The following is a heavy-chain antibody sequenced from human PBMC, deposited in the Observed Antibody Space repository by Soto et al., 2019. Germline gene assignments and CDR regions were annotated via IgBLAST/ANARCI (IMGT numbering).Heavy chain of an antibody. Sequence: QVQLVQSGAEVKKPGASVKVSCKASGYTFTSYDINWVRQATGQGLEWMGWMNPNSGNTGYAQKFQGWVTMIRNTSISSAYMGLSSLRSVDSAVYCCARVSSYWFFDLWGRGTLVTVSS. CDR1: GYTFTSYD. V-gene: IGHV1-8*01. CDR2: MNPNSGNT. CDR3: ARVSSYWFFDL. J-gene: IGHJ2*01.